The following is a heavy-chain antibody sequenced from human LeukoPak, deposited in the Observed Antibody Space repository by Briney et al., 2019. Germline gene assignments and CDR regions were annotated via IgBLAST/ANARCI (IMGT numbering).Heavy chain of an antibody. D-gene: IGHD3-16*01. CDR1: GYSSIGYY. Sequence: ASVKVSCKASGYSSIGYYMHWVRQAPGQGLEWVGWINPNSGGAIYGQKFQGRVTMTRDTSITTVYMELSSLKSDDTAVYYCARAYYDTSSKDIDYWGQGTLVTVSS. V-gene: IGHV1-2*02. CDR3: ARAYYDTSSKDIDY. CDR2: INPNSGGA. J-gene: IGHJ4*02.